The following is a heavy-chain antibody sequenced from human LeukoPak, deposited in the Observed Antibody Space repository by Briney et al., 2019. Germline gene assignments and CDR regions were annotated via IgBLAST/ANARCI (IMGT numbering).Heavy chain of an antibody. CDR2: IIPMFGIA. Sequence: ASVKVSCKASGGTFSRYAISWVRQAPGQGLEWMGGIIPMFGIANYAQKFQGRVTITADESTSTAYMELSSIRSEDTAVYYCARDRPYTGGWRGFDYWGQGTLVTVSS. J-gene: IGHJ4*02. CDR1: GGTFSRYA. D-gene: IGHD6-19*01. V-gene: IGHV1-69*13. CDR3: ARDRPYTGGWRGFDY.